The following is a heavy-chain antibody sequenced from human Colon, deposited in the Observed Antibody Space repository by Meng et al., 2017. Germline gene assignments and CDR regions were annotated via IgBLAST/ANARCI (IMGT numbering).Heavy chain of an antibody. CDR3: AKDLGYSDGWTTPTNDDY. D-gene: IGHD6-19*01. CDR1: GFRFSNYG. CDR2: INRGGENT. J-gene: IGHJ4*02. V-gene: IGHV3-23*01. Sequence: GESLKISCAASGFRFSNYGMYWVRQAPGKGLEWVSTINRGGENTHYADSVKGRFTISRDNSKNTLYLQMNSLRVEDTAIYYCAKDLGYSDGWTTPTNDDYWGQGTLVTVSS.